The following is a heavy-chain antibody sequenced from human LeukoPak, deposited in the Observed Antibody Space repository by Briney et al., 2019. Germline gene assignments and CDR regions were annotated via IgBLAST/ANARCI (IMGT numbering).Heavy chain of an antibody. CDR2: INHSGST. D-gene: IGHD3-9*01. Sequence: SETLSLTCAVYGGSFSGYYWSWIRQPPGKGLEWIGEINHSGSTNYNPSLKSRVTISVDTSKNQFSLKLSSVTAADTAVYYCARVYYDILTGFYFDYWGQGTLVTVPS. CDR1: GGSFSGYY. CDR3: ARVYYDILTGFYFDY. J-gene: IGHJ4*02. V-gene: IGHV4-34*01.